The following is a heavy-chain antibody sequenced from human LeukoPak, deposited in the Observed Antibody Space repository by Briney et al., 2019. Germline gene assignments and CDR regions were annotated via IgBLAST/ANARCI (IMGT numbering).Heavy chain of an antibody. D-gene: IGHD3-10*01. J-gene: IGHJ4*02. V-gene: IGHV3-30-3*01. CDR1: GFTFSSYA. CDR3: ARDRVLWFGDPGFDY. Sequence: GGSLRLSCAASGFTFSSYAMHWVRRAPGKGLEWVAVISYDGSNKYYADSVKGRFTISRDNAKNSLYLQMNSLRAEDTAVYYCARDRVLWFGDPGFDYWGQGTLVTVSS. CDR2: ISYDGSNK.